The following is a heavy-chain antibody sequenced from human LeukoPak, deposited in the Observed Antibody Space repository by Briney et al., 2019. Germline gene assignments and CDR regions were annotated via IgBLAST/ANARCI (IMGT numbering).Heavy chain of an antibody. V-gene: IGHV3-23*01. Sequence: GGSLRLSCAASGFTFSTYAMTWVRQAPGEGLEWVSGISGSGGSTYYTDSVKGRFTISRHNSKNTLHLQMSSLRAEDTALYYCVKDRCDRTTCPEVWGQGTLVTVSS. J-gene: IGHJ4*02. CDR2: ISGSGGST. CDR1: GFTFSTYA. CDR3: VKDRCDRTTCPEV. D-gene: IGHD2-2*01.